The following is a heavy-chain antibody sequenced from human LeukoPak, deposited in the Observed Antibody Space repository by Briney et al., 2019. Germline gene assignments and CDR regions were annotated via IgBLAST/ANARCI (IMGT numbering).Heavy chain of an antibody. D-gene: IGHD2-15*01. Sequence: PGGSLRLSWAASGFTFSSYSMNWGCQAPGKGLEWVSSISSSSSCKYYADSVKGRFTISRDNAKHSLYLQINSLRAEDTAVYYCARDRCSGGSCKYYFDSWGQGTLVTVSS. J-gene: IGHJ4*02. CDR1: GFTFSSYS. V-gene: IGHV3-21*01. CDR2: ISSSSSCK. CDR3: ARDRCSGGSCKYYFDS.